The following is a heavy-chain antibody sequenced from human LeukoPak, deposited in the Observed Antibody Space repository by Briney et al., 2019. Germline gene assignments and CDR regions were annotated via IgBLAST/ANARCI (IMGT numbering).Heavy chain of an antibody. D-gene: IGHD2-15*01. CDR3: AQGRIPSVSYYYGMDV. CDR2: IIPILGIA. V-gene: IGHV1-69*04. CDR1: GGTFSSYA. J-gene: IGHJ6*02. Sequence: GSSVKVSCKASGGTFSSYAISWVRQAPGQGLEWMGRIIPILGIANYAQKFQGRVTITADKSTSTAYMELSSLRSEDTAVYYCAQGRIPSVSYYYGMDVWGQGTTVTVSS.